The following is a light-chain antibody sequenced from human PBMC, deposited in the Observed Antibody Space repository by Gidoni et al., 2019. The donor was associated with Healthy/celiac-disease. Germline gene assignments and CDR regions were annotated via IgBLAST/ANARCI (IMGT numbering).Light chain of an antibody. Sequence: DIKMTQSPSSLSASVGDRVTITCQASQDIRNYLNWYQQKPGKAPKLLIYDASNLETGVPSRFSGSGSVTDFTFTISSLQPEDIATYYCQQYDNLPVTFGQGTKLEI. CDR3: QQYDNLPVT. CDR1: QDIRNY. J-gene: IGKJ2*01. V-gene: IGKV1-33*01. CDR2: DAS.